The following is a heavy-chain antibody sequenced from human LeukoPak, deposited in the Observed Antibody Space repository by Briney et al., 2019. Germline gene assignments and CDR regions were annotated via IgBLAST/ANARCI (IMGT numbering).Heavy chain of an antibody. CDR1: GYTFTIYD. Sequence: ASVKVSCKASGYTFTIYDLNWVGQAPGQGLEWMGWMNPNSGNTGYAQKFQGRVTMTRNTSISTAYMELSSLRSEDTAVYYCARGLPSWAPDYWGQGTLVTVSS. D-gene: IGHD3-16*01. CDR2: MNPNSGNT. CDR3: ARGLPSWAPDY. J-gene: IGHJ4*02. V-gene: IGHV1-8*01.